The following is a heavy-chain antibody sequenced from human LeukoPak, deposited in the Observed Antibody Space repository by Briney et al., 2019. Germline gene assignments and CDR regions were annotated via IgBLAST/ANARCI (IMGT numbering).Heavy chain of an antibody. J-gene: IGHJ6*02. D-gene: IGHD6-13*01. V-gene: IGHV3-23*01. CDR1: GFIFNSYA. CDR2: ISGSGGST. Sequence: QPGGSLRLSCAASGFIFNSYAMTWVRQAPGKGLEWVSAISGSGGSTYYADSVKGRFTISRDNSKNTLYLQMNSLRAEDTAVYYCAKGGGSSSWSPYGMDVWGQGTTVTVSS. CDR3: AKGGGSSSWSPYGMDV.